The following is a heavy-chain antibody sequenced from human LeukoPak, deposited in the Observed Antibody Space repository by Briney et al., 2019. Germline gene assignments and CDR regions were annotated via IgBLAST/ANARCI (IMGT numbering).Heavy chain of an antibody. D-gene: IGHD2-2*02. CDR3: AREVVVPATIAARPSGGAFDI. V-gene: IGHV1-2*02. CDR2: INPNSGGT. Sequence: ASVKVSCKASGYTFTGYYMHWVRQAPGQGLEWMGWINPNSGGTNYAQKFQGRVTMTRDTSISTAYMELSRLRSDDTAVYYCAREVVVPATIAARPSGGAFDIWGQGTMVTVSS. J-gene: IGHJ3*02. CDR1: GYTFTGYY.